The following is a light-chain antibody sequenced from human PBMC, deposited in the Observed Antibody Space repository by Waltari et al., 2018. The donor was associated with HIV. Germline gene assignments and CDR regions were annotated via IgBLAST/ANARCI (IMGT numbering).Light chain of an antibody. CDR3: CSYAGSSTVV. CDR1: SSDVGGDNY. J-gene: IGLJ2*01. CDR2: DVS. Sequence: QSALTQPASVSGSPGPSIANSCTGPSSDVGGDNYVSWYQQHPGKAPKLMIYDVSKRPSGVSNRFSGSKSGNTASLTISGLQAEDEADYYCCSYAGSSTVVFGGGTKLTVL. V-gene: IGLV2-23*02.